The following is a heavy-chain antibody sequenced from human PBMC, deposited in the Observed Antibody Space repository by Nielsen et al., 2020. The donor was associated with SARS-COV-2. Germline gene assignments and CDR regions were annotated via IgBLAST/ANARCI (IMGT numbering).Heavy chain of an antibody. CDR2: IWYDGSNK. J-gene: IGHJ4*02. CDR1: GFTFSSYG. CDR3: ARPLAGGVRGVILGY. D-gene: IGHD3-10*01. Sequence: GESLKISCAASGFTFSSYGMHWVRQAPGRGLEWVAVIWYDGSNKYYADSVKGRFTISRDNSKNTLYLQMNSLRAVDTAVYYCARPLAGGVRGVILGYWGQGTLVTVSS. V-gene: IGHV3-33*01.